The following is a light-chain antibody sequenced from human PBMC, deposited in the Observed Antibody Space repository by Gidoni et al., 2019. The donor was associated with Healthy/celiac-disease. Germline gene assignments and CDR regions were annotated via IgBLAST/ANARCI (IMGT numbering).Light chain of an antibody. J-gene: IGKJ2*01. Sequence: EIVMTQSPATLSVSPGERATLSCRASQSVRSNLAWYQQKPGQAPRLLIYGAYTRATGIPARFSGSGSGTEFTLTISSLQSEDFAVYYCQQYNNWPQTFGQGTKLEIK. V-gene: IGKV3-15*01. CDR3: QQYNNWPQT. CDR1: QSVRSN. CDR2: GAY.